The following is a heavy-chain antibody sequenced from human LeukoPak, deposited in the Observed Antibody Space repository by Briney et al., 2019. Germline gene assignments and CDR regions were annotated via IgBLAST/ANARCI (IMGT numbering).Heavy chain of an antibody. V-gene: IGHV3-23*01. CDR2: ISDNA. D-gene: IGHD3-22*01. J-gene: IGHJ4*02. CDR1: GFTFSSYA. Sequence: GGSLRLSCAASGFTFSSYAMSWVRQTPGKGLEWVSTISDNAYYADSVKGRFTISRDNSKNTLHLQMNSLRAGDTALYYCVKAIRPFSSGNYYSCLDYWGQGSLVTVSS. CDR3: VKAIRPFSSGNYYSCLDY.